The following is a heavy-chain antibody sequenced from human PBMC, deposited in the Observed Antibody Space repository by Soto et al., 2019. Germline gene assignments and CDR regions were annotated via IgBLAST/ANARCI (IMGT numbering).Heavy chain of an antibody. Sequence: QITLKESGPALVKPTQTLTLTCTFSGFSLSTSGVGVGWIRQPPGKALELLALIYWDDDKRYSPSLKSRFTITKDTSKSQVVLTMTNMDPVDTATYYCARSIAARPVLGALDMWGQGTMVTVSS. J-gene: IGHJ3*02. D-gene: IGHD6-6*01. CDR3: ARSIAARPVLGALDM. CDR2: IYWDDDK. CDR1: GFSLSTSGVG. V-gene: IGHV2-5*02.